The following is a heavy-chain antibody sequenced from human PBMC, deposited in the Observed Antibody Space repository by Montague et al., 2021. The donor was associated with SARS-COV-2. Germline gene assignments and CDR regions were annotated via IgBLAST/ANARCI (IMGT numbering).Heavy chain of an antibody. D-gene: IGHD3-10*01. Sequence: SETLSLTCAVSGGSISNYNWTWIRQSPGKGLEWIGQINHSGSANYNPSLKSRVTISVDTSKNQFSLKLTSVTAADTAVYYCTRGSVGYWGATTVDDSSTAPHQGSRVTASVAAYKTPFSLWPSSVTAATAAWYYCTGGCADWGQGTLVTVSS. CDR1: GGSISNYN. V-gene: IGHV4-59*12. CDR3: TRGSVGYWGATTVDDSSTAPHQGSRVTASVAAYKTPFSLWPSSVTAATAAWYYCTGGCAD. CDR2: INHSGSA. J-gene: IGHJ4*02.